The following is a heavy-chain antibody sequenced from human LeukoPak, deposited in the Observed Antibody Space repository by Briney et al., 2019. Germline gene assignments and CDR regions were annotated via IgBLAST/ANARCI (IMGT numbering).Heavy chain of an antibody. CDR3: VRHNYGYDY. J-gene: IGHJ4*02. D-gene: IGHD5-18*01. V-gene: IGHV3-74*01. Sequence: GGSLRLSCAASGFTFNRYWMHWVRQAPGEGPVWVAHILNDGGSTSYADSVKGRFTISRDNAKNTLSLQMNSLRAEDTAVYYCVRHNYGYDYWGQGTPVTVSS. CDR1: GFTFNRYW. CDR2: ILNDGGST.